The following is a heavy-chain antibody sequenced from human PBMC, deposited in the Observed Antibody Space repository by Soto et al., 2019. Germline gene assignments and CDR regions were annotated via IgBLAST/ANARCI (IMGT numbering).Heavy chain of an antibody. Sequence: QITLKESGPTLVKPTQTLTLTCTFSGFSLITDRVAVGWIRQPPGKALEWLALTFCDDEKRYSPSPTSTLTVTKVTSRNQMILTMINLHPVDTVGYYCARRRYNGACYFDSWGQGILVTVSS. CDR3: ARRRYNGACYFDS. J-gene: IGHJ4*02. CDR1: GFSLITDRVA. D-gene: IGHD1-1*01. V-gene: IGHV2-5*02. CDR2: TFCDDEK.